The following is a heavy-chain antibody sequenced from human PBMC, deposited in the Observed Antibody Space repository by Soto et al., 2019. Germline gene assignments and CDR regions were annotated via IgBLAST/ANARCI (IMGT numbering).Heavy chain of an antibody. CDR2: IDTNGDT. D-gene: IGHD2-8*01. CDR1: GDSLRRGFQH. J-gene: IGHJ4*02. Sequence: QVQLQESGSGLLKPSQTLSLDCSVSGDSLRRGFQHWSWIRQPPGKGLQLIGYIDTNGDTHYDPSLRNRLNMSIVTTEGRFSLKATSVTAADPAVYYWARGTVYYCTSDTCGFFFDHWGPGELVTVPS. CDR3: ARGTVYYCTSDTCGFFFDH. V-gene: IGHV4-31*03.